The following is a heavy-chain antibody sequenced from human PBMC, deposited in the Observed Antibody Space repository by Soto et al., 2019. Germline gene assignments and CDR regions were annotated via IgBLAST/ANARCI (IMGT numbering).Heavy chain of an antibody. J-gene: IGHJ4*02. CDR3: ASDHGYRYGYFDY. CDR2: LYNSGST. D-gene: IGHD5-18*01. CDR1: GGSVSSGSYY. Sequence: QVQLQESGPGLVKPSETLSLTCTVSGGSVSSGSYYWTWIRQPPGKGLEWIGCLYNSGSTNYNPALKSRATISVATSKSQFSLRLSSVTAADTAVYYCASDHGYRYGYFDYWGQGTLVTVSS. V-gene: IGHV4-61*01.